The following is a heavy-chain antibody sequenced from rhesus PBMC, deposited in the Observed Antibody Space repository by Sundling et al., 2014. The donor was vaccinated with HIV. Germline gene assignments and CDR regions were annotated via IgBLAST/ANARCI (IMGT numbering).Heavy chain of an antibody. Sequence: QVQLQESGPGLVKPSETLPLTCAVSGASISSNYWSWIRQAPGKGLEWIGSISYSGSDTSNPSLKSRVTISIDTSKSQVSLKLTSITAADTAVYYCARVKSGSYSLRFDSWGQGVLVTVSS. CDR3: ARVKSGSYSLRFDS. CDR2: ISYSGSD. V-gene: IGHV4-122*02. CDR1: GASISSNY. D-gene: IGHD3-16*01. J-gene: IGHJ4*01.